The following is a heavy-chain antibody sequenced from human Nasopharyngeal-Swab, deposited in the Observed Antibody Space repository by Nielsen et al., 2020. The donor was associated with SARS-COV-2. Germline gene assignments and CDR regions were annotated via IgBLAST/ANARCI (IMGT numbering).Heavy chain of an antibody. Sequence: GESLKISCAASGFMFSTYAMHWVRQAPGKGLEWVAVIWYDESNKYYGDSAKGRFTISRDNSKNTLYLQMNSLRAEDTAVYYCAKDRKHIVVVTAEQWGQGTLVTVSS. V-gene: IGHV3-33*06. CDR3: AKDRKHIVVVTAEQ. D-gene: IGHD2-21*02. CDR1: GFMFSTYA. CDR2: IWYDESNK. J-gene: IGHJ4*02.